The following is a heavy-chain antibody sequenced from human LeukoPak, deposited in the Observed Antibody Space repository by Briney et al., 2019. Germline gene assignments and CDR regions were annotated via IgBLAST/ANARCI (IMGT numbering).Heavy chain of an antibody. D-gene: IGHD5/OR15-5a*01. Sequence: PSETLSLTCTVSGGSISSSSYHWGWIRQPPGKGLEWIGSIYYSGSTYYNPSLKSRVTISVDTSKNQFSLKLSSVTAADTAVYYCARTSTATPDYWGQGTLVTVSS. V-gene: IGHV4-39*07. J-gene: IGHJ4*02. CDR1: GGSISSSSYH. CDR2: IYYSGST. CDR3: ARTSTATPDY.